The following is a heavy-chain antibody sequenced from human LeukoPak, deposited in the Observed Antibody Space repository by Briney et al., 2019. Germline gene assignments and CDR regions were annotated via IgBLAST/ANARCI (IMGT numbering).Heavy chain of an antibody. CDR1: GFTFSSYA. CDR3: AKLISNNWPVDY. J-gene: IGHJ4*02. V-gene: IGHV3-23*01. CDR2: ISGDQT. Sequence: QPGGSLRLSCAASGFTFSSYAMSWVRQPPGKGLDWVSAISGDQTYYANSVRGRFSISRDNSKNTLHPQMDSLRAEDTAVYYCAKLISNNWPVDYWGQGTLVTVSS. D-gene: IGHD1-1*01.